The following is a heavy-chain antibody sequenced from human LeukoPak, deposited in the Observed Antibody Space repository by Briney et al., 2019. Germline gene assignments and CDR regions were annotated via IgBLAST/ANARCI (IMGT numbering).Heavy chain of an antibody. D-gene: IGHD3-10*01. CDR2: IXXXGST. Sequence: SETLSLTCTVSGXSIXSXXXXXXXXPPXXXXXWXGYIXXXGSTNYNPSLKXRVTISVDTSKNQFSLKLSSVTAADTAVYYCARSPSMVRGVIYWFDPWGQGTLVTVSS. V-gene: IGHV4-59*01. J-gene: IGHJ5*02. CDR1: GXSIXSXX. CDR3: ARSPSMVRGVIYWFDP.